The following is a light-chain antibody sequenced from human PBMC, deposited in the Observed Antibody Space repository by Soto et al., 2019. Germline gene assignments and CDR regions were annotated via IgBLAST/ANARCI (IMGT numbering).Light chain of an antibody. CDR2: GAS. Sequence: TALTQSPGTLSLSPGERATLSCRASQSVSSSYLAWYQQKPGQAPRLLIYGASSRATGIPDRFSGSGSGTDFTLTISRLEPEDFAVYYCHQYGSSPSTFGQGTKVDIK. V-gene: IGKV3-20*01. CDR1: QSVSSSY. J-gene: IGKJ1*01. CDR3: HQYGSSPST.